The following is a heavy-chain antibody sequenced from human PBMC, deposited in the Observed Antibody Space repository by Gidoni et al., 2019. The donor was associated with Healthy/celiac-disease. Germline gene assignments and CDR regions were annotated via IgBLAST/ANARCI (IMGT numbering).Heavy chain of an antibody. Sequence: EVQLLESGGGLVQPGGSLRLSCAASGFTFSSYAMSWVRQAPGKGLEWVSAIIGSGGSTYYADSVKGRFTISRDNSKNTLYLQMNSLRAEDTAVYYCAKDRGYDFWSGYRIFDYWGQGTLVTVSS. J-gene: IGHJ4*02. CDR1: GFTFSSYA. D-gene: IGHD3-3*01. CDR3: AKDRGYDFWSGYRIFDY. V-gene: IGHV3-23*01. CDR2: IIGSGGST.